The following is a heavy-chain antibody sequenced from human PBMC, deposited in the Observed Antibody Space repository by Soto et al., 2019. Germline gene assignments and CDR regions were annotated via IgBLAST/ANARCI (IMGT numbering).Heavy chain of an antibody. D-gene: IGHD2-15*01. CDR3: ATAEILDCSGGSCYWYYFDY. Sequence: ASVKVSCKVSGYTLTELSMHWVRQAPGKGLEWMGGFDPEDGETIYAQKFQGRVTMTEDTSTDTAYMELSSLRSEDTAVYYCATAEILDCSGGSCYWYYFDYCGQGTLVTVSS. J-gene: IGHJ4*01. CDR1: GYTLTELS. V-gene: IGHV1-24*01. CDR2: FDPEDGET.